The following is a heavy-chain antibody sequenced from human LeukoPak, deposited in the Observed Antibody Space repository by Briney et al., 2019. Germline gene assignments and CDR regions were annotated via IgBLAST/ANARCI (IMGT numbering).Heavy chain of an antibody. J-gene: IGHJ6*02. CDR2: IYYSGST. CDR3: ARDHGMAYYDILTGYGSYGMDV. Sequence: SETLSLTCTVSGGSISSYYWSWIRQPPGKGLEWIGYIYYSGSTNYNPSLKSRVTISVDTSKNQFSLKLSSVTAADTAVYYCARDHGMAYYDILTGYGSYGMDVWGQGTTVTVSS. CDR1: GGSISSYY. D-gene: IGHD3-9*01. V-gene: IGHV4-59*01.